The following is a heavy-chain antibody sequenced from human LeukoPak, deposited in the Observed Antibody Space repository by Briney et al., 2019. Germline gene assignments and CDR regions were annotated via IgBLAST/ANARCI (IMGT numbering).Heavy chain of an antibody. CDR3: ARDPYYGSGSYTMDV. Sequence: GGSLRLSCAASGFTFDDYGMSWARQAPGKGLEWVSGINWNGGSTGYADSVKGRFTISRDNAKNSLDLQMNSLRAEDTALYHCARDPYYGSGSYTMDVWGKGTTVTVSS. CDR2: INWNGGST. V-gene: IGHV3-20*01. CDR1: GFTFDDYG. D-gene: IGHD3-10*01. J-gene: IGHJ6*03.